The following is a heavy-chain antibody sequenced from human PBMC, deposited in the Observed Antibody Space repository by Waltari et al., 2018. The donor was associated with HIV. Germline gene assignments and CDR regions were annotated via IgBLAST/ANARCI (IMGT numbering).Heavy chain of an antibody. CDR3: ARDLVVLRYFDWLSTYFDY. CDR2: IKSDGTIT. CDR1: GFTFSSSW. V-gene: IGHV3-74*01. J-gene: IGHJ4*02. Sequence: EVQLVESGGGLVQPGGSLRLSCAASGFTFSSSWIHWVRPAPGKGLVWVSRIKSDGTITTYADSVKGRFTISRDNAKNTLFLQMNSLRAEDTAIYYCARDLVVLRYFDWLSTYFDYWGQGTLVTVSS. D-gene: IGHD3-9*01.